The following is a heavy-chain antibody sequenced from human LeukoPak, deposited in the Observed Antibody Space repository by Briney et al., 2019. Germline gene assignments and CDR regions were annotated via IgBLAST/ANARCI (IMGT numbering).Heavy chain of an antibody. Sequence: SETLSLTCAVYGGSFSGYYWGWIRQPPGKGLEWIGSIYYSGSTYYNPSLKSRVTISVDTSKNQFSLKLSSVTAADTAVYYCARHLRGYGGYRDSPNNWFDPWGQGTLVTVSS. CDR2: IYYSGST. V-gene: IGHV4-39*01. D-gene: IGHD5-12*01. CDR1: GGSFSGYY. J-gene: IGHJ5*02. CDR3: ARHLRGYGGYRDSPNNWFDP.